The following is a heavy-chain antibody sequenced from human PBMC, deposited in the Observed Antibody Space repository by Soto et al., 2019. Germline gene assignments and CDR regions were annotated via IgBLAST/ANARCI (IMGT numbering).Heavy chain of an antibody. CDR2: LTPSGGER. V-gene: IGHV3-23*01. Sequence: PGGSLRLSCEASGFTFSTYAMSWVRQAPGKGLEWVSALTPSGGERFYADSVKGRFTISRDNSMNALYLQMNSLRIEDTAVYYCAHPRGYGVFDAYDIWGQGTMVTV. CDR3: AHPRGYGVFDAYDI. J-gene: IGHJ3*02. CDR1: GFTFSTYA. D-gene: IGHD4-17*01.